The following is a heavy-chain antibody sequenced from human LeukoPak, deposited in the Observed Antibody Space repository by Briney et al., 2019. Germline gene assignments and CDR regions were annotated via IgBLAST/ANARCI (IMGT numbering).Heavy chain of an antibody. CDR1: GFTFSSYA. J-gene: IGHJ4*02. CDR2: VSNSGAHT. D-gene: IGHD4-17*01. V-gene: IGHV3-23*01. CDR3: AKGSYGATEESYFDY. Sequence: GGSLRLSCAASGFTFSSYAMTWVRQAPGKGLEWVSTVSNSGAHTYYSDSVKGRFTISRDNSRSTVYLQLISLRAEDTAVYYCAKGSYGATEESYFDYWGQGTLVTVS.